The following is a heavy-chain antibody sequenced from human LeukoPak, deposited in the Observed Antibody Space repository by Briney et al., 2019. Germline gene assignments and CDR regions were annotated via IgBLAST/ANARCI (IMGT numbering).Heavy chain of an antibody. Sequence: GGSLRLSCAASGFTFSSYSMNWVRQAPGKGLEWVSSISSSSYIYYADSVKGRFTISRDNAKNSLYLQMNSLRAEDTAVYYCARVNGGAAGYFDYWGQGTLVTVSS. CDR3: ARVNGGAAGYFDY. J-gene: IGHJ4*02. CDR1: GFTFSSYS. V-gene: IGHV3-21*01. CDR2: ISSSSYI. D-gene: IGHD6-13*01.